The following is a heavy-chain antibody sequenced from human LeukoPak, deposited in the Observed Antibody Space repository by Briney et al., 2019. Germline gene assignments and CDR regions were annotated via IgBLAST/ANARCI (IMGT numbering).Heavy chain of an antibody. J-gene: IGHJ3*02. CDR1: GFTVSNNY. CDR2: IYSGGGT. Sequence: PGGSLILSFAASGFTVSNNYMSRGRQAPGKGLEWVSVIYSGGGTFYGASVKGRFPISRDNSKNTLYLQMISLRAEDTAIYYCARCAGGWDAFDIWGQGTMVTVSS. D-gene: IGHD3-10*02. V-gene: IGHV3-53*01. CDR3: ARCAGGWDAFDI.